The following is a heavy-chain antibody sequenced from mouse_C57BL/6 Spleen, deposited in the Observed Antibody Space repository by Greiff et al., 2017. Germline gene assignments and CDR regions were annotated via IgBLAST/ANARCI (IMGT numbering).Heavy chain of an antibody. J-gene: IGHJ3*01. D-gene: IGHD1-1*01. V-gene: IGHV1-64*01. CDR3: VYYGSSSWFAY. Sequence: VKLQQPGAELVKPGASVKLSCKASGYTFTSYWMHWVKQRPGQGLEWIGMIHPNSGSTNYNEKFKSKATLTVDKSSSTAYMQLSSLTSEDSAVYYCVYYGSSSWFAYWGQGTLVTVSA. CDR1: GYTFTSYW. CDR2: IHPNSGST.